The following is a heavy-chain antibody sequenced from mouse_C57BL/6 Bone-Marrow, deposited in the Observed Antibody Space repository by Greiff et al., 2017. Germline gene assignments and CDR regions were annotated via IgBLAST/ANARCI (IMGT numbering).Heavy chain of an antibody. CDR3: TTDYGSSYVVY. CDR1: GFNIKDDY. CDR2: IDPENGDT. V-gene: IGHV14-4*01. J-gene: IGHJ2*01. Sequence: EVQGVESGAELVRPGASVKLSCTVSGFNIKDDYMHWVKQRPEQGLEWIGWIDPENGDTEYASKFQGKATITADTSSNTAYLQLSSLTSEDTAVYYCTTDYGSSYVVYWGQGTTLTVSS. D-gene: IGHD1-1*01.